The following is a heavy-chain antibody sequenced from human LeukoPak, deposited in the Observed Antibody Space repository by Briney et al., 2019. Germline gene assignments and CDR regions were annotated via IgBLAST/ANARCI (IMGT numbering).Heavy chain of an antibody. J-gene: IGHJ4*02. D-gene: IGHD3-22*01. CDR2: ISISGSTI. V-gene: IGHV3-48*03. CDR1: GFTFSSYE. CDR3: AREEYYYDSSGVLRY. Sequence: GGSLRLSCAASGFTFSSYEMTWVRQAPGKGLEWVLYISISGSTIYYADSVKGRFTISRDNAKNSLYLQMNSLSAEDTAVYYCAREEYYYDSSGVLRYWGQGTLVTVSS.